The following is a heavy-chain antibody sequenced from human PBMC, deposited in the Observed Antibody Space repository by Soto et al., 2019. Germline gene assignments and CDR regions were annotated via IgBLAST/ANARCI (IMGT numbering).Heavy chain of an antibody. J-gene: IGHJ4*02. CDR2: IIPILGIA. D-gene: IGHD5-12*01. Sequence: SVKVSCKASGGTFSSYTISWVRQAPGQGLEWMGRIIPILGIANYAQKFQGRVTITADKSTGTAYMELSSLRSEDTAVYYCAREGSGYVFDYWGQGTLVTVSS. V-gene: IGHV1-69*04. CDR1: GGTFSSYT. CDR3: AREGSGYVFDY.